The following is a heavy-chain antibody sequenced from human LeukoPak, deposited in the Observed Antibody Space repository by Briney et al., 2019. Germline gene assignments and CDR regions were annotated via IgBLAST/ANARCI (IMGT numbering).Heavy chain of an antibody. V-gene: IGHV3-11*03. CDR1: GFTFSDYY. J-gene: IGHJ2*01. Sequence: GGSLRLSCAASGFTFSDYYMSWIHQAPGKGLEWVSYISSSGSYTNYADSVKGRFTISRDNANNSLYLQMNSLRVEDTAVFYCARPYSSGWYGGFDLWGRGTLVTVSS. CDR2: ISSSGSYT. CDR3: ARPYSSGWYGGFDL. D-gene: IGHD6-19*01.